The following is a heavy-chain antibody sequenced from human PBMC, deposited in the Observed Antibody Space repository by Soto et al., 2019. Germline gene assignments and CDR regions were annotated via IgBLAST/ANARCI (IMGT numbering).Heavy chain of an antibody. CDR3: VRGEYSSSSWFDP. D-gene: IGHD6-6*01. Sequence: ASVKVSCKASGYTFTGYSMHWVRQAPGQGLEWMGWINPNSGGTNYAQKFQGRVTMTRDTSISTAYMELSRLRSDDTAVYYCVRGEYSSSSWFDPWGQGTLVTVS. CDR2: INPNSGGT. J-gene: IGHJ5*02. V-gene: IGHV1-2*02. CDR1: GYTFTGYS.